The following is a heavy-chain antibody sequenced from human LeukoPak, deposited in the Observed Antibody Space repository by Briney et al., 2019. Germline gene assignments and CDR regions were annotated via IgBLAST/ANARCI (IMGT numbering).Heavy chain of an antibody. CDR2: IYYSRST. J-gene: IGHJ4*02. CDR3: ARGVARSSKFHFSYYFDY. CDR1: GGSISSYY. Sequence: SETLSLTCTVSGGSISSYYWSWIRHPPGKGLEWIGYIYYSRSTNYNTSLKSRVTISVDTSKNQFSLSLRSVTAADTAVYYCARGVARSSKFHFSYYFDYWGQGTLVTVSS. D-gene: IGHD6-6*01. V-gene: IGHV4-59*01.